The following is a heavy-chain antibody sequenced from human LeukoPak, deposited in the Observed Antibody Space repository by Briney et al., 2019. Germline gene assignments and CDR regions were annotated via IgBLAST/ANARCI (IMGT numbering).Heavy chain of an antibody. D-gene: IGHD3-9*01. V-gene: IGHV3-53*01. J-gene: IGHJ4*02. CDR2: IYSGGST. CDR3: ASASSGHYDILTGYYKIPGGFDY. CDR1: GFTVSSNY. Sequence: GGSLRLSCAASGFTVSSNYMSWVRQAPRKGLEWVSVIYSGGSTYYADSVKGRFTISRDNSKNTLYLQMNSLRAEDTAVYYCASASSGHYDILTGYYKIPGGFDYWGQGTLVTVSS.